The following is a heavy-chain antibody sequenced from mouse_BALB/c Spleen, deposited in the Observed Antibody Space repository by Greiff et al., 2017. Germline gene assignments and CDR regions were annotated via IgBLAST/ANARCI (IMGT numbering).Heavy chain of an antibody. D-gene: IGHD2-4*01. Sequence: VQLQQSGAELMKPGASVKISCKATGYTFSSYWIEWVKQRPGHGLEWIGEILPGSGSTNYNEKFKVKATFTADTSSNTAYMQLSSLTSEDSAVYYCANDDYDGGLYYLDYWGQGTTRTVSA. V-gene: IGHV1-9*01. CDR1: GYTFSSYW. J-gene: IGHJ2*01. CDR3: ANDDYDGGLYYLDY. CDR2: ILPGSGST.